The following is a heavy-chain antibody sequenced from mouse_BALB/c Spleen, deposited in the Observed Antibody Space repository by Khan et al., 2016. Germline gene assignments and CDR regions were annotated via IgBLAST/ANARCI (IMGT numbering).Heavy chain of an antibody. CDR3: ASSGYVY. CDR2: INPSTGYT. J-gene: IGHJ2*01. CDR1: GYTFTSYW. Sequence: QVQLQQSGAELAKPGASVKMSCKASGYTFTSYWMHWVKQRPGQGLEWIGYINPSTGYTEYNQKFKDKATLTADKSSSTAYMQLSSLTSEDSAVYYCASSGYVYWGQGTTLTVSS. D-gene: IGHD3-1*01. V-gene: IGHV1-7*01.